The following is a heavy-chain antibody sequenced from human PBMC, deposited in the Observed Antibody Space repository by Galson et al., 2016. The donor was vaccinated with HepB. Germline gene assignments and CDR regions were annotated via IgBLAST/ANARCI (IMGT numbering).Heavy chain of an antibody. J-gene: IGHJ5*01. Sequence: ETLSLTCAVYGGSFSGYYWSWIRQPPGKGLEWIGEINHSGSTNYNPSLKSRVTISVDTSKGQFSLKLTSVTAADTAVYYCVREFSGSWYDSWGQGTLVTVSS. V-gene: IGHV4-34*01. CDR3: VREFSGSWYDS. D-gene: IGHD6-25*01. CDR1: GGSFSGYY. CDR2: INHSGST.